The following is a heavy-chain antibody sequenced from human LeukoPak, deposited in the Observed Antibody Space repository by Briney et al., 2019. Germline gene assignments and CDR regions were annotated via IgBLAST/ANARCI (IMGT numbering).Heavy chain of an antibody. J-gene: IGHJ4*02. Sequence: GESLKISCKGSGYSFTSYWIGWVRQMPGKGLEWVGIIYPGDSDTRYSPSFQGQVTISADKSISTAYLQWSSLKASDTAMYYCARHSKAAMVPYYFDYWGQGTLVTVSS. CDR1: GYSFTSYW. V-gene: IGHV5-51*01. D-gene: IGHD5-18*01. CDR2: IYPGDSDT. CDR3: ARHSKAAMVPYYFDY.